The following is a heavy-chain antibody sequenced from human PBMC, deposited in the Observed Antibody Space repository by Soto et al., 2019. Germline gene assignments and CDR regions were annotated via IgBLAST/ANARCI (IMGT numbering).Heavy chain of an antibody. D-gene: IGHD2-8*01. V-gene: IGHV1-8*02. J-gene: IGHJ5*02. CDR1: GYTFTSYG. Sequence: ASVKVSCKASGYTFTSYGISWVRQAPGQGLEWMGWMNPNSGNTGYAQKFQGRVTMTRNTSISTAYMELSSLRSEDTAVYYCARVGCTNGVCHLGWFVPWG. CDR3: ARVGCTNGVCHLGWFVP. CDR2: MNPNSGNT.